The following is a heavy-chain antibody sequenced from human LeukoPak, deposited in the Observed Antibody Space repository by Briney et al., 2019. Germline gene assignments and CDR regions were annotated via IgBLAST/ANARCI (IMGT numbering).Heavy chain of an antibody. D-gene: IGHD2-2*01. Sequence: PGGSLRLSCAASGFTFGSYSMNWVRQAPGKGLEWVSSISSSSSYIYYADSVKGRFTISRDNAKNSLYLQMNSLRAEDTAVYYCAREHQLLLRYFDYWGQGTLVTVSS. CDR3: AREHQLLLRYFDY. CDR1: GFTFGSYS. CDR2: ISSSSSYI. J-gene: IGHJ4*02. V-gene: IGHV3-21*01.